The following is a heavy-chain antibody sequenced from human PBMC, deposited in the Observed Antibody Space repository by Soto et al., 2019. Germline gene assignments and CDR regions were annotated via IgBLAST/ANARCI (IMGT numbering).Heavy chain of an antibody. D-gene: IGHD2-2*01. CDR2: ISAFDGNT. CDR3: ARDGQFLLLHDAFDL. J-gene: IGHJ3*01. V-gene: IGHV1-18*01. Sequence: QVQLVQSGGEVKKPGASVRVSCKASGYTFSNYGVSWVRQAPGQGLVWMGWISAFDGNTNYTEKLQDRVTMITDTSTCTAYMELRSLRSDDTAMYFCARDGQFLLLHDAFDLWGQGTMVTVPS. CDR1: GYTFSNYG.